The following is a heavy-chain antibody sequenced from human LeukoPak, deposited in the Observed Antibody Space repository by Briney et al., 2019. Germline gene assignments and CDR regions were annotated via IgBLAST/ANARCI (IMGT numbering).Heavy chain of an antibody. Sequence: PGGSLRLSFAPSGFTASSNCVAWVRQAPGKGLEWVSVIYSGGNTYYADSVKGRFTISRDNTKNTVYLQMNSLRADDTAVYYCARDVGFIVGATPGAFDNWGQGTMVTVSS. CDR2: IYSGGNT. CDR1: GFTASSNC. D-gene: IGHD1-26*01. V-gene: IGHV3-66*01. CDR3: ARDVGFIVGATPGAFDN. J-gene: IGHJ3*02.